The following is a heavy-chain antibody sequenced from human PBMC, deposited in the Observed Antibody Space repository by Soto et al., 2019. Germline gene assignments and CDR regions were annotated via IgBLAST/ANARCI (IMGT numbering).Heavy chain of an antibody. CDR3: ARLDYYGSGSYYYYYMDV. CDR1: GGSISSSSDY. J-gene: IGHJ6*03. CDR2: IYYSGST. Sequence: SETLSLTCSVSGGSISSSSDYWGWIRQPPGKGLEWIGSIYYSGSTYYNPSLKSRVTISVDTSKNQFSLKLSSVTAADTAVYYCARLDYYGSGSYYYYYMDVWGKGTTVTVSS. V-gene: IGHV4-39*01. D-gene: IGHD3-10*01.